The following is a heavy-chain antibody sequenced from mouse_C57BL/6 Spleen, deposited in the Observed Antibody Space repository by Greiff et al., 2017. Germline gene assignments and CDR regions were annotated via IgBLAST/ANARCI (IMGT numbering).Heavy chain of an antibody. Sequence: EVKLVESEGGLVQPGSSMKLSCTASGFTFSDYYMAWVRQVPEKGLEWVANINYDGSSTYYLDSLKSRFIISRDNAKNILYLQMSSLKSEDTATXYCARDPYYYGSSSDYFDYWGQGTTLTVSS. D-gene: IGHD1-1*01. CDR3: ARDPYYYGSSSDYFDY. V-gene: IGHV5-16*01. J-gene: IGHJ2*01. CDR1: GFTFSDYY. CDR2: INYDGSST.